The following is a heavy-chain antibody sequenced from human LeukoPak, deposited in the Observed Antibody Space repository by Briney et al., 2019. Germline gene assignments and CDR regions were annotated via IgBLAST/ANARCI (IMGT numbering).Heavy chain of an antibody. D-gene: IGHD2-2*01. CDR2: ISSYNGNT. Sequence: ASVKCSCKASGYTFTSYGITWVRQAPGQGLEWMGWISSYNGNTKYAQKLQCRVTMTTDTSTSTAYMELRSLRSDDKAVYYCARGPIIDIAIVPAAAEYYYMDVWGKGTTVTVSS. CDR1: GYTFTSYG. CDR3: ARGPIIDIAIVPAAAEYYYMDV. V-gene: IGHV1-18*01. J-gene: IGHJ6*03.